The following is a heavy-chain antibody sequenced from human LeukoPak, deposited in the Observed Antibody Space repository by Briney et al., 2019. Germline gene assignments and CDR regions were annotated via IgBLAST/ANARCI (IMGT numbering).Heavy chain of an antibody. J-gene: IGHJ5*02. Sequence: PSGGSLRLSCAASGFGVSSTYMSWVRQAPGKGLEWVSLIYTSGSTFYADSVMGRFTISRDNSKNTLFLQMNSLRAEDSAVYYCTRDRAGTQSWVEFDLWGQGTLVTVSS. D-gene: IGHD3-10*01. CDR1: GFGVSSTY. V-gene: IGHV3-66*03. CDR3: TRDRAGTQSWVEFDL. CDR2: IYTSGST.